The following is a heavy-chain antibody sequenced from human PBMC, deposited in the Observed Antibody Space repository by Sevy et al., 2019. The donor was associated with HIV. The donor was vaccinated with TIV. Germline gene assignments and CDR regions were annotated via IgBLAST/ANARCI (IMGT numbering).Heavy chain of an antibody. J-gene: IGHJ3*02. CDR3: AGDSNYYDSSGYYRGAVFDN. Sequence: GGSLRLSCAASGFTFSSYAMHWVRQAPGKGLEWVAVISYDGSNKYYADSVKGRFTISRENSKNTLYLQMNSLRAEDTAVYYCAGDSNYYDSSGYYRGAVFDNWGQGTMVTVSS. CDR2: ISYDGSNK. D-gene: IGHD3-22*01. V-gene: IGHV3-30-3*01. CDR1: GFTFSSYA.